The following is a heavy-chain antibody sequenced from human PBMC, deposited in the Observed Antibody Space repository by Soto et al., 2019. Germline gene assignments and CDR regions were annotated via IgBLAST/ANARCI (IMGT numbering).Heavy chain of an antibody. V-gene: IGHV3-23*01. CDR1: GFTFSNLA. J-gene: IGHJ4*02. CDR2: ISGSGGST. CDR3: AKVISTDYDY. D-gene: IGHD4-17*01. Sequence: EVQLLESGGGLVQPGGSLRLSCAASGFTFSNLAMSWVRQAPGKGPEWVSSISGSGGSTNYADSVKGRFTVSRDNSQNTLFLQMNSLRAEDTAVYYCAKVISTDYDYWGQGTLVTVSS.